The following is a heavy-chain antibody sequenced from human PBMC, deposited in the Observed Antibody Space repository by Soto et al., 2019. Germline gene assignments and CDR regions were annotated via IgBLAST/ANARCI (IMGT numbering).Heavy chain of an antibody. CDR1: GGSISSSSYY. V-gene: IGHV4-39*01. J-gene: IGHJ4*02. Sequence: SETLSLTCTVSGGSISSSSYYWGWIRQPPGKGLEWIGSIYYSGSTYYNPSLKSRVTISVDTSKNQFSLKLSSVTAADTAVYYCARLALGASYSSSWRPFDYWGQGTPVTVSS. CDR3: ARLALGASYSSSWRPFDY. D-gene: IGHD6-13*01. CDR2: IYYSGST.